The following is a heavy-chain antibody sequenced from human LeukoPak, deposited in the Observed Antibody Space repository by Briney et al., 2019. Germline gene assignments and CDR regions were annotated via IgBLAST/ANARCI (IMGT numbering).Heavy chain of an antibody. CDR3: ARVVYYGDYWDAFDI. Sequence: PSETLSLTCTVSGGSISSGGYCWSWIRQHPGKGLEWIGYIYYSGSTYYNPSLKSRVTISVDTSKNQFSLKLSSVTAADTAVYYCARVVYYGDYWDAFDIWGQWTMVTVSS. V-gene: IGHV4-31*03. D-gene: IGHD4-17*01. CDR1: GGSISSGGYC. CDR2: IYYSGST. J-gene: IGHJ3*02.